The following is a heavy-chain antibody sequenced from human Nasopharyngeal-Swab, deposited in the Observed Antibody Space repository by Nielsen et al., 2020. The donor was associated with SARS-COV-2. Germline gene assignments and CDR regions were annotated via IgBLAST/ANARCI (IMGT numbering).Heavy chain of an antibody. Sequence: GESLKISCAASGFIVSNTYLSWVRQAPGKGLEWVSLIYSGGNTYYADSVKGRFTISRDTSKNTLYLQMNSLRTEDTAIYYCARGKYGITEFHYWGQGTLVTVSS. J-gene: IGHJ4*02. CDR2: IYSGGNT. CDR3: ARGKYGITEFHY. CDR1: GFIVSNTY. V-gene: IGHV3-66*02. D-gene: IGHD1/OR15-1a*01.